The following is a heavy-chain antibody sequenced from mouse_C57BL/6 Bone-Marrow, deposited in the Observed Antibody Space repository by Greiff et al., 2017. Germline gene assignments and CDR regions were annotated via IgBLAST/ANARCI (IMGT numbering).Heavy chain of an antibody. CDR1: GFTFSDYG. D-gene: IGHD1-1*01. J-gene: IGHJ2*01. V-gene: IGHV5-17*01. Sequence: EVKVVESGGGLVKPGGSLKLSCAASGFTFSDYGMHWVRQAPEKGLEWVAYISSGSSTIYYADTVKGRFTISRDNAKNTLFLQMTSLRSEDTAMYYCAILYYGSSGDYFDYWGQGTTLTVSS. CDR3: AILYYGSSGDYFDY. CDR2: ISSGSSTI.